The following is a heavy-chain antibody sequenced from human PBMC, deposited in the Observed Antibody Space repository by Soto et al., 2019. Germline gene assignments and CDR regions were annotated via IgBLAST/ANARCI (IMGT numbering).Heavy chain of an antibody. V-gene: IGHV3-23*01. D-gene: IGHD3-3*01. CDR1: GFTFSYYA. J-gene: IGHJ6*02. Sequence: GGSLRLSCAASGFTFSYYAMTWVRQAPGKGLEWVSIISGSGGSTSYADSVKGRCTISRDNAKNSLYLQMNSLRAEDTAVYYCARDRRGVTIFGVVFYYGMDVWGQGTTVTVSS. CDR2: ISGSGGST. CDR3: ARDRRGVTIFGVVFYYGMDV.